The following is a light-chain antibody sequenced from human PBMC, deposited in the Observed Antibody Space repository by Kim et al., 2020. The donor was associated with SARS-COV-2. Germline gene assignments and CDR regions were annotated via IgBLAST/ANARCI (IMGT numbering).Light chain of an antibody. J-gene: IGLJ3*02. V-gene: IGLV1-40*01. CDR3: QSYDSSLSGWV. Sequence: RVTIACTGSSSNIGAGYDGPWYQQLPGTAPKLLIYGNSNRPSGVPDRFSGSKSGTSASLAITGLQAEDEADYYCQSYDSSLSGWVFGGGTKLTVL. CDR2: GNS. CDR1: SSNIGAGYD.